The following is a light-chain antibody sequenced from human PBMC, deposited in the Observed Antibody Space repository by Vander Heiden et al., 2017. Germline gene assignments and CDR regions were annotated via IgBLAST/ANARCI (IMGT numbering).Light chain of an antibody. Sequence: SALTQPASVSGSPGPSITLSCTGTSSDVGGYNYVSWYQQHPGKAPKLMIYDVSNRPSGVSNRFSGSKSGNTASLTISGLQAEDEADYYCSSYTSSSTVVFGGGTKLTVL. CDR1: SSDVGGYNY. CDR3: SSYTSSSTVV. CDR2: DVS. J-gene: IGLJ2*01. V-gene: IGLV2-14*01.